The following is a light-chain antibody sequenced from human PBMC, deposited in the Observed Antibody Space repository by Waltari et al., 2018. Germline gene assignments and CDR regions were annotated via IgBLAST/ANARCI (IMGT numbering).Light chain of an antibody. V-gene: IGLV2-14*01. J-gene: IGLJ3*02. CDR1: SSDVGGYTY. CDR3: SSYTSSSTLV. Sequence: QSALTQPASVSGSPGQSITISCTGTSSDVGGYTYVSWYQQHPGKAPKLMIYEVSKRPSGVSNRFSGSKSGTTASLTISGLQAEDEADYYCSSYTSSSTLVFGGGTKLTVL. CDR2: EVS.